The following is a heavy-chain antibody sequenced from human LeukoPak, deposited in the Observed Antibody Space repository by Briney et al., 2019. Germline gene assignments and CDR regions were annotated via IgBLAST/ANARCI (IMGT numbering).Heavy chain of an antibody. D-gene: IGHD3-22*01. CDR3: AKTYDSSGYFDY. CDR2: ISGSGGST. Sequence: GGSLRLSCAASGFTFSSYAMSWVRQAPGKGLEWVSAISGSGGSTYYADSVKGRFTISRDNSKNTLYMQMNSLRAEDTAVYYCAKTYDSSGYFDYWGQGTLVTVSS. CDR1: GFTFSSYA. V-gene: IGHV3-23*01. J-gene: IGHJ4*02.